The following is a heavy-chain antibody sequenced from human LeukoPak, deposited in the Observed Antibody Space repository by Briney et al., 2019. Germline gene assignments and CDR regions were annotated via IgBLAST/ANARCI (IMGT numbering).Heavy chain of an antibody. D-gene: IGHD3-3*01. V-gene: IGHV3-48*04. Sequence: GGSLRLSCAASGFTFSSYGMHWVRQAPGKGLEWVSYISSSGSTIYYADSVKGRFTIARDNAKNSVYLEMNSLRADDTAVYYCARSARLMKGVVEVTALDDWGQGTLVTVSS. CDR3: ARSARLMKGVVEVTALDD. CDR1: GFTFSSYG. CDR2: ISSSGSTI. J-gene: IGHJ4*02.